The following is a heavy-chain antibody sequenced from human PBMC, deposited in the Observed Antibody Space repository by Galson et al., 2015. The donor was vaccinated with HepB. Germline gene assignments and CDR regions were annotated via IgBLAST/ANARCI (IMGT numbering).Heavy chain of an antibody. V-gene: IGHV3-11*01. CDR1: GFTFSDYY. Sequence: SLRLSCAASGFTFSDYYMSWIRQAPGKGLEWVSYISSSGSTIYYADSVKGRFTISRDNAKNSLYLQMNSLRAEDTAVYYCARVLDSSSWYGVYYYYGMDVWGQGTTVTVSS. CDR2: ISSSGSTI. D-gene: IGHD6-13*01. CDR3: ARVLDSSSWYGVYYYYGMDV. J-gene: IGHJ6*02.